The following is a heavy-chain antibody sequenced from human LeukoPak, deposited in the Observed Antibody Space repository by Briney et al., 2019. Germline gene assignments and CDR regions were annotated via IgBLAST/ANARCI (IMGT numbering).Heavy chain of an antibody. Sequence: GGSLRLSCAASGFTFSTYWMHWVRQTPGKGLVWVSRINSDGSSTNYADSVKGRFTISRHNSNNTLYLQMNSLRDEDTAVYYCASETKYGGYSYGFLDYWGQGTPVTVSS. CDR2: INSDGSST. CDR3: ASETKYGGYSYGFLDY. CDR1: GFTFSTYW. D-gene: IGHD5-18*01. J-gene: IGHJ4*02. V-gene: IGHV3-74*01.